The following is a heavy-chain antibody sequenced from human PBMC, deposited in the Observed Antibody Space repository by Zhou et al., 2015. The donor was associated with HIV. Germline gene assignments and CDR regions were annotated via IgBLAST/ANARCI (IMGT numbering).Heavy chain of an antibody. D-gene: IGHD2-2*01. Sequence: QVQLVQSGAEVKKPGSSVKVSCKASGGTFSSYAISWVRQAPGQGLEWMGGIIPIFGTANYAQKFQGRVTITADESTSTAYMELSSLRSEDTAVYYCARGKEELVVPAAMQGGDFDYWGQGTLVTVSS. J-gene: IGHJ4*02. CDR1: GGTFSSYA. CDR2: IIPIFGTA. V-gene: IGHV1-69*01. CDR3: ARGKEELVVPAAMQGGDFDY.